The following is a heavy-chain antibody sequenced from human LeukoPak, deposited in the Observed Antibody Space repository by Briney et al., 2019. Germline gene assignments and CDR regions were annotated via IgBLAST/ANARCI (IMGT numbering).Heavy chain of an antibody. CDR3: AGGNDYVWGSYRPGFY. V-gene: IGHV3-48*03. CDR2: ISSSGSTI. J-gene: IGHJ4*02. D-gene: IGHD3-16*02. CDR1: GFPFSSYE. Sequence: PGGSLRLSCAASGFPFSSYEMNWVRQAPGKGLEWVSYISSSGSTIYYADSVKGRFTISRDNAKNSLYLQMNSLRAEDTAVYYCAGGNDYVWGSYRPGFYWGQGTLVTVSS.